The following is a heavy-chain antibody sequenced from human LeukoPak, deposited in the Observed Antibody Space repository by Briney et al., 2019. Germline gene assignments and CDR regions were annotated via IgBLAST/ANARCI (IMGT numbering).Heavy chain of an antibody. CDR1: AFTFSGSA. Sequence: VGSLRLSCAASAFTFSGSAMHWVRQASGKGLGWVGRIRTKSNNYATTYGASVKGRFTISRDDSKNTAYLQMNSLKTEDTAVYYCANYDHSGNYHVNYWGQGTLVTVSS. CDR3: ANYDHSGNYHVNY. V-gene: IGHV3-73*01. J-gene: IGHJ4*02. D-gene: IGHD3-22*01. CDR2: IRTKSNNYAT.